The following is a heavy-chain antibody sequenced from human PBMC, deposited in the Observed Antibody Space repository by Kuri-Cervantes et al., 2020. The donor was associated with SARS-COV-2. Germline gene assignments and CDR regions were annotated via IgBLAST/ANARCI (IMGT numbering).Heavy chain of an antibody. CDR1: GGSISSGDNY. CDR3: ARDPYYDYVWGSYRLGGAFDI. Sequence: LRLSCTVSGGSISSGDNYWSWIRQTPGKGLVWIGYIYYSGSTYYNPSLKSRVTISVDTSKNQFSLKLSSVTAADTAVYYCARDPYYDYVWGSYRLGGAFDIWGQGTMVTVSS. D-gene: IGHD3-16*02. V-gene: IGHV4-30-4*01. J-gene: IGHJ3*02. CDR2: IYYSGST.